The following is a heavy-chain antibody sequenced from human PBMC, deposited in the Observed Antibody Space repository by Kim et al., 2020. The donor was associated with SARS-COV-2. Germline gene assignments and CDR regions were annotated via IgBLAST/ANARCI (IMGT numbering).Heavy chain of an antibody. Sequence: YIYYADAVKGRFTISRDNAKNSLYLQMNSLRAEDTAVYYCARDLSSGAPYWGQGTLVTVSS. J-gene: IGHJ4*02. V-gene: IGHV3-21*01. CDR3: ARDLSSGAPY. CDR2: YI. D-gene: IGHD3-10*01.